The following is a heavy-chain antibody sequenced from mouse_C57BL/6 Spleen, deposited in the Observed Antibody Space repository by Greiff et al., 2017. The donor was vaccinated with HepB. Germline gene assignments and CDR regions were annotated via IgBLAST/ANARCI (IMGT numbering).Heavy chain of an antibody. CDR1: GYTFTSYW. CDR2: IHPNSGST. D-gene: IGHD1-1*01. J-gene: IGHJ2*01. V-gene: IGHV1-64*01. CDR3: ARKYYQRMKDYFDY. Sequence: QVQLQQSGAELVKPGASVKLSCKASGYTFTSYWMHWVKQRPGQGLEWIGMIHPNSGSTNYNEKFKSKATLTVDKSSSTAYMQLSSLTSEDSAVYYCARKYYQRMKDYFDYWGQGTTLTVSS.